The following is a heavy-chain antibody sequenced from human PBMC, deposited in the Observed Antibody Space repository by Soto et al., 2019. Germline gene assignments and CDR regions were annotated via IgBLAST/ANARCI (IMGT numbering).Heavy chain of an antibody. CDR1: GGTFSSYA. V-gene: IGHV1-69*06. CDR3: ATSTVAVAGTGDYYYYYGMDV. Sequence: QVQLVQSGAEVKKPGSSVKVSCKASGGTFSSYAISWVRQAPGQGLEWMGGIIPIFGTANYAQKFQGRVTITADKSTSTADMELSSLRSEDTAVYYCATSTVAVAGTGDYYYYYGMDVWGQGTTVTVSS. CDR2: IIPIFGTA. J-gene: IGHJ6*02. D-gene: IGHD6-19*01.